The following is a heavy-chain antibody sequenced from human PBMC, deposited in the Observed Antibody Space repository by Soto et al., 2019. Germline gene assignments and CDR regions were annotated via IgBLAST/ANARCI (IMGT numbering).Heavy chain of an antibody. J-gene: IGHJ5*02. CDR2: IIPITDTA. V-gene: IGHV1-69*13. Sequence: SVKVSCKASGGTFSSETITWVRQAPGQGLEWMGGIIPITDTANYAQNFQGRVTITADESTSTVYMELSSLRSEDTAVYYCATLVPAPIKLFPRLGWFDPWGQVNLVSVSS. CDR3: ATLVPAPIKLFPRLGWFDP. D-gene: IGHD2-2*02. CDR1: GGTFSSET.